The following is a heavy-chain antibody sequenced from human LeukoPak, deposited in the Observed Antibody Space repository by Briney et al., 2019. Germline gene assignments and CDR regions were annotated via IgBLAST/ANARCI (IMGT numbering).Heavy chain of an antibody. Sequence: GGSLRLSCAASGFTLSSYEMNWVRQAPGKGLEWVSYISSSGSTIYYADSVQGRFTISRDSAKNSLYLQMNSLRAEDTAVYYCARVGIGKLTFDFWGQGTLVTVSS. D-gene: IGHD1-26*01. CDR1: GFTLSSYE. V-gene: IGHV3-48*03. CDR2: ISSSGSTI. J-gene: IGHJ4*02. CDR3: ARVGIGKLTFDF.